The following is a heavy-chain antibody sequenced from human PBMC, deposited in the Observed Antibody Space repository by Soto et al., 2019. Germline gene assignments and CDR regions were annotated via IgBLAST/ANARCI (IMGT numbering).Heavy chain of an antibody. Sequence: QVQLVESGGGVVQPGRSLRLSCAASGFTFSSYGMHWVRQAPGKGLEWVAVIWYDGSNKYYADSVKGRFTISRDNSKNTLYLQMNSLRAEDTAVYYCASGGGGKRYCSSTSCYSGSLYGMDVWGQGTTVTVSS. J-gene: IGHJ6*02. CDR2: IWYDGSNK. CDR1: GFTFSSYG. V-gene: IGHV3-33*01. D-gene: IGHD2-2*01. CDR3: ASGGGGKRYCSSTSCYSGSLYGMDV.